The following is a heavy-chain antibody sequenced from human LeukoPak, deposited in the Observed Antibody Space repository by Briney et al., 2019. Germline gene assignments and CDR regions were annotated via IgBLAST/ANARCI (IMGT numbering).Heavy chain of an antibody. J-gene: IGHJ5*02. CDR2: ISRVGGST. D-gene: IGHD6-19*01. Sequence: SGRSLRLSCAASGFTFEDYAMHWVRQAPGKGLEWVSRISRVGGSTYYADPSKGRFTISRDNSKDSLYLQMNSLRTDDTALYFCAKVGSVAGAFNWFDPWGQGTLVTVSS. CDR3: AKVGSVAGAFNWFDP. V-gene: IGHV3-43*02. CDR1: GFTFEDYA.